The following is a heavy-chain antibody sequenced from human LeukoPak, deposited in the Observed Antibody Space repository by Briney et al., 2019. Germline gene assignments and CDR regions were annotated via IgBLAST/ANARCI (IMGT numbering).Heavy chain of an antibody. V-gene: IGHV3-74*03. J-gene: IGHJ6*02. CDR2: INSDGSST. CDR1: GFTFSTSW. CDR3: VRDHYYSMDV. Sequence: GGSLRLSCAASGFTFSTSWLHWVRQAPGKGLVWVSRINSDGSSTTYADSVKGRFTISRDNPKKTLYLQMNSLRAEDTAVYYCVRDHYYSMDVWGQGTTVTVS.